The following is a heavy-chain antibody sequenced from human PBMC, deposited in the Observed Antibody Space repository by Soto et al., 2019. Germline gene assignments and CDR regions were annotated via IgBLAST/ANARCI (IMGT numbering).Heavy chain of an antibody. D-gene: IGHD6-13*01. CDR3: AKDSWYFDL. Sequence: GGSLRLSCEASGFIFTNLWMHWVRQVPGKGLVWVSRIDTSGSSTSYADSVKGRFTISRDNAKNTVSLQMNSLRAEDTGVYYCAKDSWYFDLWSQGSQVTVSS. V-gene: IGHV3-74*01. J-gene: IGHJ4*02. CDR2: IDTSGSST. CDR1: GFIFTNLW.